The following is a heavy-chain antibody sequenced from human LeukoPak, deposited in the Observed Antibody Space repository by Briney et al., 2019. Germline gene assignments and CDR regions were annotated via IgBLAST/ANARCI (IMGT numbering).Heavy chain of an antibody. J-gene: IGHJ4*02. Sequence: PGGSLRLSCAASGFTFSSYAMSWVRQAPGKGLEWVSAISGSGGSTYYADSVKGRFTISRDNSKNTLYLHMNSLRAEDAAVYYCANSPDGAFDYWGQGTLVTVSS. CDR2: ISGSGGST. CDR3: ANSPDGAFDY. V-gene: IGHV3-23*01. CDR1: GFTFSSYA.